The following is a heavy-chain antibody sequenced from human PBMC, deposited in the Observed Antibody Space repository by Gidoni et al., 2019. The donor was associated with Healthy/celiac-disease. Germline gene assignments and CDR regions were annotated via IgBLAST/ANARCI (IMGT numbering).Heavy chain of an antibody. Sequence: EVQLVESGGGLVQPGRSLRLSCTASGFTFGDYAMSWVRQAPGKGMEWVEFIRSKAYGGTKEYAASVKGRFTSSIDDSKSIANLQMNSLKTEDTAVYYCTRGFLSPSITIFGVVPPFDYWGQGTLVTVSS. J-gene: IGHJ4*02. CDR3: TRGFLSPSITIFGVVPPFDY. D-gene: IGHD3-3*01. CDR1: GFTFGDYA. CDR2: IRSKAYGGTK. V-gene: IGHV3-49*04.